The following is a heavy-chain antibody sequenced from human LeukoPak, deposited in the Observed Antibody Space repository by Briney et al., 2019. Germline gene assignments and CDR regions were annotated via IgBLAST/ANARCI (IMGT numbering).Heavy chain of an antibody. V-gene: IGHV1-18*01. CDR2: ISAYNGDT. CDR1: GYTFNHHG. CDR3: ARAPSNTSGRYQYFDL. J-gene: IGHJ2*01. Sequence: ASVKVSFKASGYTFNHHGITWVRQAPGQGLEWMGWISAYNGDTNYAQEFQGRVTMTTYTSTTTAYMELRSLRSDDTAVYYCARAPSNTSGRYQYFDLWGRGTLVTVSS. D-gene: IGHD6-19*01.